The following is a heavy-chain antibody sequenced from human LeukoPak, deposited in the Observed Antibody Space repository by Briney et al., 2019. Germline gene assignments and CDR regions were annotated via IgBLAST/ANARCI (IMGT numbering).Heavy chain of an antibody. Sequence: PSETLSLTCAVYGGSFSGYYWSWIRQPPGKGLEWIGEINHSGSTNYNPSLKSRVTISVDTSKNQFSLKLNSVTAADTAVYHCARHGHHGDHDYWGQGTLVTVSS. D-gene: IGHD2-21*02. J-gene: IGHJ4*02. CDR3: ARHGHHGDHDY. CDR2: INHSGST. V-gene: IGHV4-34*01. CDR1: GGSFSGYY.